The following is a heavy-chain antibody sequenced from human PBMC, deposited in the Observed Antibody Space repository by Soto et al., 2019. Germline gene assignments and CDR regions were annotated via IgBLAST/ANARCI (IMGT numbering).Heavy chain of an antibody. Sequence: SVKVSCKASGGTFSSYAISWVRQAPGQGLEWMGGIIPIFGTANYAQKFQGRVTITADESTSTAYMELSSLRSEDTAVYYCARGYCSSTSCYITRHYYYYGMDVWGQGTTVTVSS. CDR1: GGTFSSYA. D-gene: IGHD2-2*02. V-gene: IGHV1-69*13. CDR2: IIPIFGTA. CDR3: ARGYCSSTSCYITRHYYYYGMDV. J-gene: IGHJ6*02.